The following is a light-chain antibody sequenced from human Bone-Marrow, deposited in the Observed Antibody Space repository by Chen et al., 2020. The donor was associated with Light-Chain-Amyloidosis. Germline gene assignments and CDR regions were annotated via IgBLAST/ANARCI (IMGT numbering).Light chain of an antibody. V-gene: IGLV1-47*01. CDR1: SSNIGINY. CDR3: AAWDGSLSGYV. Sequence: QSVLTQPPSASGTPGQRVTISCSGASSNIGINYVYLYQHFPGAAPNPLIHRNNQRPSGVPGRFSASKAGTSAFLAISGLRSEDEADYYCAAWDGSLSGYVYGTGTKVIVL. CDR2: RNN. J-gene: IGLJ1*01.